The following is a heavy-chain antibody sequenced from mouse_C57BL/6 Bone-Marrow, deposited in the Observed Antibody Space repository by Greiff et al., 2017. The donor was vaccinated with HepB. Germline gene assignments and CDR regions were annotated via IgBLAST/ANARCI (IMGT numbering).Heavy chain of an antibody. D-gene: IGHD1-1*01. CDR1: GYTFTSYC. CDR3: EGREGITTVVARYFDV. CDR2: INPSNGGT. V-gene: IGHV1-53*01. Sequence: QVQLQQSGTELVKPGASVKLSCKASGYTFTSYCMHWVKQRPGQGLEWIGNINPSNGGTNYNEKFKSKATLTVDKSSSTAYMQLSSLTSEESAVYYYEGREGITTVVARYFDVWGTGTTVTVSS. J-gene: IGHJ1*03.